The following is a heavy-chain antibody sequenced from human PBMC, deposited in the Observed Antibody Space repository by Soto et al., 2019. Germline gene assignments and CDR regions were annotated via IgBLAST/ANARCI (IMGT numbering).Heavy chain of an antibody. CDR2: ISYDGSNK. D-gene: IGHD6-6*01. V-gene: IGHV3-30*03. Sequence: GGSLRLSCAASGFTFSSYGMHWGRQAPGKGLEWVAVISYDGSNKYYADSVKGRFTISRDNAKNSLYLQMNSLRDEDTAVYYCARGGSSSDNGMDVWGQGTTVTVSS. CDR3: ARGGSSSDNGMDV. J-gene: IGHJ6*02. CDR1: GFTFSSYG.